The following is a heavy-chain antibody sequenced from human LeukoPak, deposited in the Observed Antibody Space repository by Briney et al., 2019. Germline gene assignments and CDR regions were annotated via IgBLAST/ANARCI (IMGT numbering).Heavy chain of an antibody. D-gene: IGHD3-9*01. J-gene: IGHJ5*02. CDR3: ARLSGYFRWFDP. CDR1: GGAICSYY. CDR2: IYTSGST. V-gene: IGHV4-4*09. Sequence: SETLSLTRTVSGGAICSYYCSWIREPPGNGLEWIGYIYTSGSTNYNPSLKSRVTISVDTSKNQFSLKLSSVTAADTAVYYCARLSGYFRWFDPWGQGTLVTVSS.